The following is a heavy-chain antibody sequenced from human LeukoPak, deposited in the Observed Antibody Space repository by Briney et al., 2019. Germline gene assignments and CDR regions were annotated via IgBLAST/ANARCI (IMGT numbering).Heavy chain of an antibody. Sequence: GGSLRLSCAASGFPFSNYFMSWIRQAPGKGLEWISYIGSSGYTINYSDSVKGRFTISRDNAKNSLYLQMDSLRAEDTAIYYCARPQTSSSSTASLGYWGQGTLVTVSS. CDR3: ARPQTSSSSTASLGY. J-gene: IGHJ4*02. V-gene: IGHV3-11*01. D-gene: IGHD6-6*01. CDR2: IGSSGYTI. CDR1: GFPFSNYF.